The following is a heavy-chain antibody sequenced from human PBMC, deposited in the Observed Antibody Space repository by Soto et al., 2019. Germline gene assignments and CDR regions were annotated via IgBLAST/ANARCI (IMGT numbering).Heavy chain of an antibody. J-gene: IGHJ4*02. CDR1: GFSFSTYG. V-gene: IGHV3-30*03. CDR2: ISYDGSKK. D-gene: IGHD6-19*01. Sequence: TGGSLRLSCVASGFSFSTYGMHWVRQAPGKGLEWVTVISYDGSKKYYADSVKGRFSISRDNSKDTLYLQMNSLRTEDTAVYYCARGEQWLVELVSDWGQGTLVTVSS. CDR3: ARGEQWLVELVSD.